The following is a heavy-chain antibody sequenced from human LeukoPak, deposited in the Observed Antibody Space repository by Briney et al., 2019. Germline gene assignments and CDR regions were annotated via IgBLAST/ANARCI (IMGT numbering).Heavy chain of an antibody. J-gene: IGHJ4*02. CDR2: ISASSTYI. CDR3: AREGEGYCSTTSCYKGFDY. D-gene: IGHD2-2*02. CDR1: GFTFSSYS. V-gene: IGHV3-21*01. Sequence: GGSLSLSYAASGFTFSSYSMSWVRHAPGKGLGCVSSISASSTYIYYAHSVTGRLTISRDQAKSSLYLQMASQRGEDPDVVYCAREGEGYCSTTSCYKGFDYWGQGTLVTVSS.